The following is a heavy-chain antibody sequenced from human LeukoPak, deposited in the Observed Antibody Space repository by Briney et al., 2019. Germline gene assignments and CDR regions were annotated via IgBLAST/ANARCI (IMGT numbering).Heavy chain of an antibody. CDR2: IDNRGNT. V-gene: IGHV4-59*11. D-gene: IGHD3-3*01. CDR3: GGWGEGSGSYRGFDI. CDR1: GPSISTQC. J-gene: IGHJ3*02. Sequence: SESLSLTCTVSGPSISTQCWTWVRQPPGKGPEWVSYIDNRGNTNYNPSFRSRFTISIDTSKNQFSLRLGAVTAADPPGIYCGGWGEGSGSYRGFDIWRQGTMVTVSS.